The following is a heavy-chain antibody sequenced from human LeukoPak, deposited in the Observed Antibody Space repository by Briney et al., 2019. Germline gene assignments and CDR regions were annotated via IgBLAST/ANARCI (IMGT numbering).Heavy chain of an antibody. CDR2: IYGGGGT. CDR1: GFTVSNNY. V-gene: IGHV3-66*02. J-gene: IGHJ5*01. Sequence: GGSLRLSCTASGFTVSNNYMSWVHQTPEKGLEWVSVIYGGGGTNYADSVKGRFTISRDISKNTLYLEMSSLRPEDTAVYYCAKGGFRFVDSWGQGTLVTVSS. CDR3: AKGGFRFVDS.